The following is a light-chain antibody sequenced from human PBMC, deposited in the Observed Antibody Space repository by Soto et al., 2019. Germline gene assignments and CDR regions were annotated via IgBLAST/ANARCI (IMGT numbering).Light chain of an antibody. CDR1: QSVLYNSNNKHY. CDR2: WAS. CDR3: QQYESTPPT. V-gene: IGKV4-1*01. J-gene: IGKJ2*01. Sequence: DIVVTQSPDSLAVSLGERATINCTSSQSVLYNSNNKHYLAWYQQRPGQPPKLLIYWASTREAGVPVRCSGSGSGTEFTLTITSLQDEDVEVYYCQQYESTPPTFCQGTKLEFK.